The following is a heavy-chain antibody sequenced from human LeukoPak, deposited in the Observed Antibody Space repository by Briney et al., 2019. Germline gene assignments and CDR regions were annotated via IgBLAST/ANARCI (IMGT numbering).Heavy chain of an antibody. Sequence: GGSLRLSCVASGLTFSTYVMHWVRQAAGKGLEYVSAIISKGDSTYYANSVKGRFSISRDNSKNSLYLQIGSLRAEDMAVYYCAAGYIYGNWGEGTLVTVSS. V-gene: IGHV3-64*01. CDR2: IISKGDST. CDR3: AAGYIYGN. J-gene: IGHJ4*02. CDR1: GLTFSTYV. D-gene: IGHD5-18*01.